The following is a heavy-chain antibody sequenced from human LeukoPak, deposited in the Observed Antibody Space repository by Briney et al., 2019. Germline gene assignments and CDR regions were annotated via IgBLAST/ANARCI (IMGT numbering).Heavy chain of an antibody. CDR3: ARVHKQYYYYAMDL. Sequence: SETLSLTCAVYGGSFSGYYWSWIRQPPGKGLEWIGEINHSGSTNYNPSLKSRVTISVDTSKNQFSLKLSSVTAADTAVYYCARVHKQYYYYAMDLWGQGTTVTVSS. V-gene: IGHV4-34*01. CDR1: GGSFSGYY. D-gene: IGHD2-21*01. CDR2: INHSGST. J-gene: IGHJ6*02.